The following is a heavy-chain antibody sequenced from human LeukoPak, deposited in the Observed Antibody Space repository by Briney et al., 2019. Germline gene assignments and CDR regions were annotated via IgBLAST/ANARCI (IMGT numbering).Heavy chain of an antibody. CDR3: VRRDNTGWNYFDC. CDR1: GGSINSHY. V-gene: IGHV4-59*08. J-gene: IGHJ4*02. Sequence: PSETPSLTCTVSGGSINSHYWSWIRQSPGKGLEWIGDIYYSGSTKYNPSLKSRVTISVDTPKNDLSLRLTSVLAADTAIYYCVRRDNTGWNYFDCWGQGILVTVSS. D-gene: IGHD6-19*01. CDR2: IYYSGST.